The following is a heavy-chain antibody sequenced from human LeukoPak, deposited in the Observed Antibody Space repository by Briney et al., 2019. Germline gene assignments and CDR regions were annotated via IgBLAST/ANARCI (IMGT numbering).Heavy chain of an antibody. J-gene: IGHJ5*02. CDR1: GGSISSHF. Sequence: SETLSLTCTVSGGSISSHFWTWIRQPPGKGLEWIGYIHYSGNTNYNPSLKSRVRISVDTSKNEFSLKSSSVTAADTAVYYCARDFLECSRASCLNWFDPSGQGTLVTVSS. V-gene: IGHV4-59*11. CDR2: IHYSGNT. CDR3: ARDFLECSRASCLNWFDP. D-gene: IGHD2-2*01.